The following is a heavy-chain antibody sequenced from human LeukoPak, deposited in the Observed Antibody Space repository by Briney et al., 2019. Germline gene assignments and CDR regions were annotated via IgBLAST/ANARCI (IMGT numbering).Heavy chain of an antibody. CDR2: VRWNEDK. Sequence: SGPTLVNPTQTLTLTCTFSGFSLSSGGVGVAWIRQPPGKALECLADVRWNEDKRYSPSLKSRLTITKDTSKNQVVLTMTNLDPVDTATYYCAREHNTCFDYWGQGTLVTVSS. V-gene: IGHV2-5*01. CDR3: AREHNTCFDY. D-gene: IGHD1/OR15-1a*01. CDR1: GFSLSSGGVG. J-gene: IGHJ4*02.